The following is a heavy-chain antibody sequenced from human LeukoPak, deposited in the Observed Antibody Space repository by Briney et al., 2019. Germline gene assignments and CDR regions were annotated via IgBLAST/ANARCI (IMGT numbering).Heavy chain of an antibody. CDR2: IYYSGST. J-gene: IGHJ3*02. CDR3: ARSIPARAFDI. CDR1: GGSISSGGYY. V-gene: IGHV4-31*03. Sequence: ASQTLSLTCTVSGGSISSGGYYWSWIRQHPGKGLEWIGYIYYSGSTYYNPSLKSRVTISVDTSKNQFSLKLSSVTAADTAVYYCARSIPARAFDIWGQGTMVPVSS. D-gene: IGHD2-2*02.